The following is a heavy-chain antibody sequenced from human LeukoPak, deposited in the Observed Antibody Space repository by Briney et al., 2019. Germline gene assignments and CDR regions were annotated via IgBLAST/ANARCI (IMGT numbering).Heavy chain of an antibody. V-gene: IGHV3-64*02. CDR3: VREVAYYDY. Sequence: GGSLRLSCAASGFTFSRFPMHWVRQAPGKELEYVSAISREGGTTYYGDSVKGRFTISRDNSKNTLYLQMGSLRAEDTAVYYCVREVAYYDYWGQGTLVTVSS. D-gene: IGHD2-15*01. CDR2: ISREGGTT. J-gene: IGHJ4*02. CDR1: GFTFSRFP.